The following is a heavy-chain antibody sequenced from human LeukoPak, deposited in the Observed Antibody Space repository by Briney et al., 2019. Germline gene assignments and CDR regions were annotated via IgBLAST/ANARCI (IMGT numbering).Heavy chain of an antibody. V-gene: IGHV3-11*01. J-gene: IGHJ6*02. CDR2: ISNSGSTI. CDR1: GFTLGDYY. CDR3: ARDKSHGCMDV. Sequence: PGGSLRLSCTASGFTLGDYYMNWIRQAPGKGPEWVSYISNSGSTIYYADYVKGRFTVSRDNTKNSLYLQMNSLRAEDTAVYFCARDKSHGCMDVWGRGTTVTVSS. D-gene: IGHD6-25*01.